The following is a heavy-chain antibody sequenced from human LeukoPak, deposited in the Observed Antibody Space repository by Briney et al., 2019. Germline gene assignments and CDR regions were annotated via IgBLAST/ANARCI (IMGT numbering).Heavy chain of an antibody. Sequence: GGSLRLSCAASGFTFSSYSMNWVRQAPGKGLEWVSSISSSSSYIYYADSVKGRFTISRDNAKNSLYLQMNSLRAEDTAVYYCARVQGFGTGTFDIWGQGTMVTVSS. CDR3: ARVQGFGTGTFDI. V-gene: IGHV3-21*01. J-gene: IGHJ3*02. CDR2: ISSSSSYI. CDR1: GFTFSSYS. D-gene: IGHD3-10*01.